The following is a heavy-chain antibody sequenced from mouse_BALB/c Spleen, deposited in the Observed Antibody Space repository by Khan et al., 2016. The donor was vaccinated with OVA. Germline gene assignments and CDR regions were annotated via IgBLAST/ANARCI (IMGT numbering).Heavy chain of an antibody. CDR3: ARGGAAYDRNDGDAMEY. Sequence: QIQLVQSGPELKKPGETVRISCKASGYTFTTAGIQWVQKMPGKGLKWIGWINTHSGVPKYAEDFKGRFAFSLEISVNTAYLQITNLKNEDTATYFCARGGAAYDRNDGDAMEYWGQGTSVTVS. J-gene: IGHJ4*01. CDR2: INTHSGVP. V-gene: IGHV9-4*02. CDR1: GYTFTTAG. D-gene: IGHD2-14*01.